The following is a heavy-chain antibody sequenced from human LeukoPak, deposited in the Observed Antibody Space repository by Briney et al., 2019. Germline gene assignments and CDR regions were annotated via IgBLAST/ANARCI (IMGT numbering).Heavy chain of an antibody. V-gene: IGHV4-59*11. Sequence: PSETLSLTCTLSGGSTSRHYWSWIRQSPGKGLEWIGCIYNSGSTRCNPSLKSRVTISEDTSQNQFSLRLNSVTAADTAVYFCARASAGAIFYYDMDVWGQGTTVTVSS. CDR2: IYNSGST. J-gene: IGHJ6*02. CDR1: GGSTSRHY. D-gene: IGHD3-3*01. CDR3: ARASAGAIFYYDMDV.